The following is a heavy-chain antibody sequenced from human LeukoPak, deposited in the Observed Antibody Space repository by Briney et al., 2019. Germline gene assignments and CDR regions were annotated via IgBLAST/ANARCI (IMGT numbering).Heavy chain of an antibody. V-gene: IGHV3-15*01. CDR1: GFTFSNAW. Sequence: GGSLRLSCAASGFTFSNAWMSWVRQAPGKGLEWVSRIKSKTDGGTTDYAAPVKGRFTISRDDSKNTLYLQMNSLKTEDTAVYYCTTGLTTAFFDYWGQGTLVTVSS. CDR2: IKSKTDGGTT. D-gene: IGHD4-11*01. J-gene: IGHJ4*02. CDR3: TTGLTTAFFDY.